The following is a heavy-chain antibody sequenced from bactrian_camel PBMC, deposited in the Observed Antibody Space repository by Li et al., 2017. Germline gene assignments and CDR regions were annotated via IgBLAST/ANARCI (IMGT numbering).Heavy chain of an antibody. D-gene: IGHD7*01. J-gene: IGHJ4*01. CDR2: IAKDDYTH. V-gene: IGHV3-3*01. CDR1: EYISSGVC. Sequence: HVQLVESGGGSVQAGGFLRLSCVVSEYISSGVCMGWFRQAPGKEREGVAAIAKDDYTHTYASSVEGRFSLSKDNTKNTVYLQMNSLRPEDSAMYYCAADSLRYRSLGAVNWHFAGNYEYWGQGTQVTVS. CDR3: AADSLRYRSLGAVNWHFAGNYEY.